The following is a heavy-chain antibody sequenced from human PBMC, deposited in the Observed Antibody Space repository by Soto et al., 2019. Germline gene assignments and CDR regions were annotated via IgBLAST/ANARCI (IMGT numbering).Heavy chain of an antibody. Sequence: QPGGSLRLSCAASGFTFSSYAMSWVRQAPGKGLEWVSAISGSGGSTYYADSVKGRFTISRDNSKNTLYLQMNSLRAEDTAVYYCAKAHLDCSSTSCYYYYGMDVWGQGTTVTVSS. CDR3: AKAHLDCSSTSCYYYYGMDV. D-gene: IGHD2-2*01. J-gene: IGHJ6*02. V-gene: IGHV3-23*01. CDR1: GFTFSSYA. CDR2: ISGSGGST.